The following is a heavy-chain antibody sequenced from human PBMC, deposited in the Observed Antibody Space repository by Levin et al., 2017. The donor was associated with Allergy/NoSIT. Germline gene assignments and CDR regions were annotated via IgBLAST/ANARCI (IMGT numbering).Heavy chain of an antibody. Sequence: PGGSLRLSCAASGFTFSSYGMHWVRQAPGKGLEWVAVISYDGSNKYYADSVKGRFTISRDNSKNTLYLQMNSLRAEDTAVYYCAKGRGGSYGYWGQGTLVTVSS. CDR3: AKGRGGSYGY. D-gene: IGHD1-26*01. V-gene: IGHV3-30*18. CDR1: GFTFSSYG. CDR2: ISYDGSNK. J-gene: IGHJ4*02.